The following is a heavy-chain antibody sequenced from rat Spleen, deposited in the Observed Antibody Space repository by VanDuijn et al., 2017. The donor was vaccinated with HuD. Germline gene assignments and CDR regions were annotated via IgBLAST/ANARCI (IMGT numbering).Heavy chain of an antibody. V-gene: IGHV5-17*01. CDR2: ITSVGSIT. Sequence: EVQLVESGGGLVQPGRSMKLSCAASGFTFSSFAMAWVRQAPKKGLEWVATITSVGSITYYPDSVKGRFTISRNNAKSTLYLQVDSLRSEDTAIYYCARPTTGIPFNYWGQGVMVTVSS. CDR3: ARPTTGIPFNY. J-gene: IGHJ2*01. CDR1: GFTFSSFA. D-gene: IGHD1-9*01.